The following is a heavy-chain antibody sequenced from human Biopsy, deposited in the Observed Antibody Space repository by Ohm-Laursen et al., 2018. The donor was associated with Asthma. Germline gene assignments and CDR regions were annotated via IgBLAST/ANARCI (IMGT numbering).Heavy chain of an antibody. CDR1: GDYTGSSDHH. J-gene: IGHJ6*02. CDR3: ARVVSYGDIYFGIDV. Sequence: TLSLTCIVSGDYTGSSDHHWAWIRQAPRKGLEWIGFVFWSGSTHYSRSLERRVSISIDTATNEFSMKLWSVTPADTAVYFCARVVSYGDIYFGIDVWGPGNTVVVS. V-gene: IGHV4-30-4*01. D-gene: IGHD4-17*01. CDR2: VFWSGST.